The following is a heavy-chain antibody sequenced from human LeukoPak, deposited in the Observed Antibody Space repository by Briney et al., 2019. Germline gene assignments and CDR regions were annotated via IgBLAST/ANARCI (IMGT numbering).Heavy chain of an antibody. Sequence: SETLSLTCTVSGGSISSYYWSWIRQPPGKGLEWIGYIYYSGSTNYNPSLKSRVTISLDTSNNHFSLKLRSVTAADTAVYYCAREWVWSGNWFDPWGQGTLVTVSS. CDR2: IYYSGST. J-gene: IGHJ5*02. CDR1: GGSISSYY. V-gene: IGHV4-59*01. D-gene: IGHD3-3*01. CDR3: AREWVWSGNWFDP.